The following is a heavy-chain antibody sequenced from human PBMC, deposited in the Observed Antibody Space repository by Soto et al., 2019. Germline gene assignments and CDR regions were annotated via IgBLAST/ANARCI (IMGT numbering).Heavy chain of an antibody. Sequence: SETLSLTCTVSGGSISSYYWSWIRQPPGKGLEWIGYIYYSGSTNYNPSLKSRVTISVDTSKNQFSLKLSSVTAADTAVYYCAFGIAAAAIEYWGQGTLVTVSS. J-gene: IGHJ4*02. D-gene: IGHD6-13*01. CDR3: AFGIAAAAIEY. CDR2: IYYSGST. V-gene: IGHV4-59*08. CDR1: GGSISSYY.